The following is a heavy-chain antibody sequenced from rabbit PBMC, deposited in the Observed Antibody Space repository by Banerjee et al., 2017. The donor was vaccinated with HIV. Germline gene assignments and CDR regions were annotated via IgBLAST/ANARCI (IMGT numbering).Heavy chain of an antibody. CDR1: GFDFSSYG. D-gene: IGHD4-1*01. Sequence: QEQLVESGGGLVQPGGSLKLSCKASGFDFSSYGVSWVRQAPGKGLEWIGYIDPVFGSTYYASWVNGRFTISSHNAQNTLYLQLNSLTAADTATYFCVRSGYSSGWGGPYYFNLWGPGTLVTVS. J-gene: IGHJ4*01. CDR3: VRSGYSSGWGGPYYFNL. CDR2: IDPVFGST. V-gene: IGHV1S47*01.